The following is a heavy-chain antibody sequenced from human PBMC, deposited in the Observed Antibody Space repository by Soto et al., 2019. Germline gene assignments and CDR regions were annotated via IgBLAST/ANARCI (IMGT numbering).Heavy chain of an antibody. J-gene: IGHJ6*03. CDR3: PTPPNYNSMDV. D-gene: IGHD3-3*01. Sequence: EMQLVESGGDLVQPGGSLRLSCATSGFTFSSYWLHWVRQAPGKGLVWVSRIKSDGTSPTYADSVKGRFTISRDDAKNKLYLQLSGLRAEDTAEYYCPTPPNYNSMDVWGKGTPVTVSS. V-gene: IGHV3-74*01. CDR1: GFTFSSYW. CDR2: IKSDGTSP.